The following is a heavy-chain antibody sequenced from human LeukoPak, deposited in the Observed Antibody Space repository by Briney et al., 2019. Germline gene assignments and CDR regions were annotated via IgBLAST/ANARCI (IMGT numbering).Heavy chain of an antibody. J-gene: IGHJ4*02. Sequence: GGSLRLSCAASGFTFSSYGMHWVRQAPGKGLEWVAVISYDGSNKYYADSVKGRFTISRDNSKNTLYLQMNSLRAEDTAVYYCARGKPGIAVAGIHYWGQGTLVTVSS. V-gene: IGHV3-30*03. CDR1: GFTFSSYG. CDR3: ARGKPGIAVAGIHY. CDR2: ISYDGSNK. D-gene: IGHD6-19*01.